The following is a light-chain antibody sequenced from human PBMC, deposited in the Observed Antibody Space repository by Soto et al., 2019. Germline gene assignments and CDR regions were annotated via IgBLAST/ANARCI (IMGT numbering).Light chain of an antibody. CDR2: TVS. J-gene: IGKJ5*01. CDR1: RGIGNN. Sequence: DVRLTQSPSFRSASVGDRVTITCRASRGIGNNLAWYQGKPGKAPKLLIYTVSTLQSGVPSRFSGSGSGTEFSLTISSLQAEDFATYYCQQLNNYPITFGQGTRLEIK. CDR3: QQLNNYPIT. V-gene: IGKV1-9*01.